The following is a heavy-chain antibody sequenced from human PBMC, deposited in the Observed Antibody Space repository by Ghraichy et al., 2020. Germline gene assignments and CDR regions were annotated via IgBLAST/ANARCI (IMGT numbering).Heavy chain of an antibody. V-gene: IGHV4-34*01. CDR1: GGSFSGYY. J-gene: IGHJ5*02. Sequence: SETLSLTCAVYGGSFSGYYWSWIRQPPGKGLEWIGEINHSGSTNYNPSLKSRVTISVDTSKNQFSLKLSSVTAADTAVYYCARDSTYCSSTSCSDPWGQGTLVTVSS. D-gene: IGHD2-2*01. CDR2: INHSGST. CDR3: ARDSTYCSSTSCSDP.